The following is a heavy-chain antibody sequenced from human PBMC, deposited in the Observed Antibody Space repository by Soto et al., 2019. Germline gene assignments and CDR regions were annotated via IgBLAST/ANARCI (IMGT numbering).Heavy chain of an antibody. Sequence: EVQLLESGGGLVQPGGSLRLSCAASGFTFSSYAMSWIRQAPGKGLEWVSAISGSGGSTYYADSVKGRFTISRDNSKNTLYLQMNSLRAEDTAVYYCAKDPLIGSYYGALDYWGQGTLVTVSS. V-gene: IGHV3-23*01. CDR1: GFTFSSYA. CDR2: ISGSGGST. D-gene: IGHD3-10*01. J-gene: IGHJ4*02. CDR3: AKDPLIGSYYGALDY.